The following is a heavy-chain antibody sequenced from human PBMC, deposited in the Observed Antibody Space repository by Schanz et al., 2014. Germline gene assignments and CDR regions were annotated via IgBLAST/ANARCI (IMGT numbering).Heavy chain of an antibody. CDR3: ARVRRRIATPSTPSFRNYCYDAMDV. D-gene: IGHD6-13*01. CDR2: ISGTTTYT. V-gene: IGHV3-11*06. CDR1: GFTFSDHY. Sequence: VQLVESGGGFVQPGGSLGLSCAASGFTFSDHYMDWVRQAPGKGLEWVSYISGTTTYTNYADSVKGRFTISRDNSKNTLYLQMNSLRAEDTSVYFCARVRRRIATPSTPSFRNYCYDAMDVWGQGTTVTVSS. J-gene: IGHJ6*02.